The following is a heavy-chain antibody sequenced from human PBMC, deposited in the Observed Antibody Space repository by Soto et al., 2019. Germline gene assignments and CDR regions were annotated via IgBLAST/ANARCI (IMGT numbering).Heavy chain of an antibody. CDR1: GYSFTSYW. D-gene: IGHD3-10*01. Sequence: PGESLKISCKGSGYSFTSYWIGWVRQMPGKGLEWMGIIYPGDSDTRYSPSFQGQVTISADKSISTAYLQWSSLKASDTAMYYCAIPYITMVRGVSPYGMDVWGQGTKVTVSS. CDR2: IYPGDSDT. CDR3: AIPYITMVRGVSPYGMDV. J-gene: IGHJ6*02. V-gene: IGHV5-51*01.